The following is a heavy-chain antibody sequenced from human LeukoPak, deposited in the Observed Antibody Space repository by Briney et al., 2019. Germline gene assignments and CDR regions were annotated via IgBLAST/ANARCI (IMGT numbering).Heavy chain of an antibody. J-gene: IGHJ4*02. D-gene: IGHD6-13*01. CDR1: GGSFSGYY. Sequence: SETLSLTCAVYGGSFSGYYWSWIRQPPGKGLEWIGYIYYSGSTNYNPSLKSRVTISVDTSKNQFSLKLSSVTAADTAVYYCARNLIPEQLVLNFWGQGTLVTVSS. V-gene: IGHV4-59*01. CDR2: IYYSGST. CDR3: ARNLIPEQLVLNF.